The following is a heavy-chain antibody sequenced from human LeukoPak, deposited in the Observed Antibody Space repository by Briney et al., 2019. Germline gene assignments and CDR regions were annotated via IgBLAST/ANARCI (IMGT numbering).Heavy chain of an antibody. V-gene: IGHV4-61*03. D-gene: IGHD2-2*01. Sequence: SETLSLTCTVSGGSVSSGTYYWSWIRQPPGKGLEWIGYIYYSGTTNYNPSLKSRVTISVDTSKNHFSLKLSSVTAADTAVYYCARLGSTFDIWGQGTMVTVSS. J-gene: IGHJ3*02. CDR1: GGSVSSGTYY. CDR3: ARLGSTFDI. CDR2: IYYSGTT.